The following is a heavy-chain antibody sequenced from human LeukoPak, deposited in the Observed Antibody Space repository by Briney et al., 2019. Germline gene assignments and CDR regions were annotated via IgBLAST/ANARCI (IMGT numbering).Heavy chain of an antibody. Sequence: PSETLSLTCAVYGGSFSGYYRSWIRQPPGKGLEWIGEINHSGSTNYNPSLKSRVTISVDTSKNQFCLKLSSVTAADTAVYYCARGLPPIGVVVRNYFDYWGQGTLVTVSS. V-gene: IGHV4-34*01. J-gene: IGHJ4*02. D-gene: IGHD2-15*01. CDR2: INHSGST. CDR3: ARGLPPIGVVVRNYFDY. CDR1: GGSFSGYY.